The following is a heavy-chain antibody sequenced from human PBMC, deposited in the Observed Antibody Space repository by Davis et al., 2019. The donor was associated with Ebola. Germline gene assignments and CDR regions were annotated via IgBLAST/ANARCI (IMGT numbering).Heavy chain of an antibody. CDR2: IYYSGST. CDR1: GGSVSSGNYY. CDR3: ARVYTHNWFDP. Sequence: SETLSLTCTVSGGSVSSGNYYWSWIRQHPGKGLEWIGYIYYSGSTYYNPSLKSRVTISVDTSKNQFSLKLSSVTAADTAVYYCARVYTHNWFDPWGQGTLVTVSS. J-gene: IGHJ5*02. D-gene: IGHD1-14*01. V-gene: IGHV4-31*03.